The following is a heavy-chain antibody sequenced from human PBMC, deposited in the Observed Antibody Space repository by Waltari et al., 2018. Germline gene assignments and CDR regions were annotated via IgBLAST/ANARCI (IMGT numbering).Heavy chain of an antibody. CDR2: INHDGSGK. D-gene: IGHD5-18*01. J-gene: IGHJ4*02. CDR1: GFTFSSYW. Sequence: EVQLVESGGGLVQPGGSLRLSCAASGFTFSSYWMSWVRQAPGKGTEWLANINHDGSGKYFLGSVKGRFTISRDNAKNSVYLQMNSLTGEDTAVYYCATSLDAAGNDWGQGTLVTVSS. V-gene: IGHV3-7*01. CDR3: ATSLDAAGND.